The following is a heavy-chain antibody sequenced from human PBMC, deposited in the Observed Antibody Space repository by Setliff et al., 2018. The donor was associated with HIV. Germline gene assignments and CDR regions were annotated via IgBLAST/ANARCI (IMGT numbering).Heavy chain of an antibody. D-gene: IGHD2-2*03. J-gene: IGHJ6*02. CDR2: IYPGDSDT. V-gene: IGHV5-51*01. CDR1: GYSFTNYW. CDR3: ARHGYCSGTSCSEYYYYYGMDV. Sequence: GESLKISCQGSGYSFTNYWIGWVRQMPGKGLEWMGIIYPGDSDTRYSPSFQGQVTISADKSISTAYLQWSSLKASDTAMYYCARHGYCSGTSCSEYYYYYGMDVWGQGTTVTVSS.